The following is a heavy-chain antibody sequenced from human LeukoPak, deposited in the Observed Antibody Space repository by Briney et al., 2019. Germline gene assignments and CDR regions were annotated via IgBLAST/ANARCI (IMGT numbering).Heavy chain of an antibody. CDR2: INSDGSST. D-gene: IGHD1-26*01. CDR1: GFTFSSYW. V-gene: IGHV3-74*01. J-gene: IGHJ4*02. Sequence: PGGYLRLYCAASGFTFSSYWMHWVRQAPGKGLVWVSRINSDGSSTSYADSVKGRFTISRDNAKNTLYLQMNSLRGEDTAVYYCARDPRSGYFDYWGQGTLVTVSS. CDR3: ARDPRSGYFDY.